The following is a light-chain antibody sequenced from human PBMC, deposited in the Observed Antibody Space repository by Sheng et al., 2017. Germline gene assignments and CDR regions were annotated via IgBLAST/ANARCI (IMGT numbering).Light chain of an antibody. J-gene: IGKJ3*01. CDR3: MQGTHWPFT. V-gene: IGKV2-28*01. CDR2: LGS. CDR1: QSLFHNNKHNY. Sequence: VVMIQSPLSLPVTPGEPASISCRSSQSLFHNNKHNYLTWYVQKPGQSPQVLIYLGSNRASGVPDRFSGSGSGTDFTLKISRVEAEDVGVYYCMQGTHWPFTFGPGTRVDIK.